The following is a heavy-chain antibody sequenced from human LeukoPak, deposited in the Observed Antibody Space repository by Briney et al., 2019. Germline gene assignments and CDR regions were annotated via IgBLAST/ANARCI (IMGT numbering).Heavy chain of an antibody. CDR1: GFTFSSYG. CDR3: ARKEGYYDSSGYYYGAFDI. D-gene: IGHD3-22*01. V-gene: IGHV3-30*02. J-gene: IGHJ3*02. Sequence: GGSLRLSCAASGFTFSSYGMHWVRQAPGKGLEWVAFVRYDGSNKYYADSVKGRFTISRDNSKNTLYLQMNSLRAEDTAVYYCARKEGYYDSSGYYYGAFDIWGQGTMVTVSS. CDR2: VRYDGSNK.